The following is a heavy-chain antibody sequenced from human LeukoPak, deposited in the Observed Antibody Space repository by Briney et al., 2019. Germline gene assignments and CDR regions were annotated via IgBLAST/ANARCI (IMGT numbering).Heavy chain of an antibody. Sequence: PGGSLKLSCAASGFTFSCSAMHWVRQAPGKGLEGVAVIWSDGGNKYYTESVKGRFTISRDNSMNTLYLQMNSLRGEDTAAYHCAKGRNEDGDAALNYWGQGTLVTVSS. CDR3: AKGRNEDGDAALNY. V-gene: IGHV3-30*14. CDR1: GFTFSCSA. D-gene: IGHD4-17*01. CDR2: IWSDGGNK. J-gene: IGHJ4*02.